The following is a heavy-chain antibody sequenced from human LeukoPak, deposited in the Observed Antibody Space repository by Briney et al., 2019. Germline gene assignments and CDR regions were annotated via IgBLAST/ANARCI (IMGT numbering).Heavy chain of an antibody. D-gene: IGHD6-13*01. CDR3: AKPSYSSSWGAIAY. J-gene: IGHJ4*02. Sequence: GGSLRLSCAASGFTFSSYGMSWVRQAPGKGLEWVSGIRGSGGSTYYADSVRGRFTISRDNSKNTLYLQMNSLRADATAVYYCAKPSYSSSWGAIAYWGQGTLVTVSS. CDR2: IRGSGGST. V-gene: IGHV3-23*01. CDR1: GFTFSSYG.